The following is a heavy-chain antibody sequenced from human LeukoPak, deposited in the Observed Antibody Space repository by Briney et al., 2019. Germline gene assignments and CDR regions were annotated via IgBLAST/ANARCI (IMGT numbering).Heavy chain of an antibody. CDR1: GFTFDAYA. CDR2: ISSSGSTI. CDR3: ARRALTGAFDI. J-gene: IGHJ3*02. Sequence: GGSLRLSCAASGFTFDAYAMHWVRQAPGKGLEWVSYISSSGSTIYYADSVKGRFTISRDNAKNTLYLQMNSLRVEDTAVYYCARRALTGAFDIWGQGTLVTVSS. V-gene: IGHV3-48*04.